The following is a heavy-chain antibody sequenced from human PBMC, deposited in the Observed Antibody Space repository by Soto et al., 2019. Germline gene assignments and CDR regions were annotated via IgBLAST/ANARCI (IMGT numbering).Heavy chain of an antibody. D-gene: IGHD2-2*01. V-gene: IGHV4-34*01. J-gene: IGHJ5*02. CDR1: GGSFSGYY. Sequence: QVQLQQWGAGLLKPSETLSLTCAVYGGSFSGYYWSWIRQPPGKGLEWIGEINHSGSTNYNPSLNSRLTISVDTPKNHLPLKLRSVTAADTAVYYCARGGIVLVPARGWFDPWGQGTLVTVSS. CDR3: ARGGIVLVPARGWFDP. CDR2: INHSGST.